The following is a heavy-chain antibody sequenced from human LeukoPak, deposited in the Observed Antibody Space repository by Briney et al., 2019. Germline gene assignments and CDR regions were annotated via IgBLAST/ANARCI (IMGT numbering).Heavy chain of an antibody. V-gene: IGHV3-30*02. CDR2: IRYDGSNK. J-gene: IGHJ4*02. D-gene: IGHD2-15*01. Sequence: GGSLRLSCAASGFTFSSYGMHWVRQAPGKGLEWVAFIRYDGSNKYYADSVKGRFTISRDNSKNTLYLQMNSLRAEDTAVYYCAKGPGYCSGGSCLLPFDYWGQGTLVTVSS. CDR1: GFTFSSYG. CDR3: AKGPGYCSGGSCLLPFDY.